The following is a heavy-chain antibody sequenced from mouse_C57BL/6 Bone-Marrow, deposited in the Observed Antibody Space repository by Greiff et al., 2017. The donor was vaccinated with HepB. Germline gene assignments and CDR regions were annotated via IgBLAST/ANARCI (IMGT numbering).Heavy chain of an antibody. CDR1: GYTFTSYG. CDR2: IYPRSGNT. V-gene: IGHV1-81*01. J-gene: IGHJ3*01. CDR3: ARDGYYLFAY. D-gene: IGHD2-3*01. Sequence: VQLVESGAELARPGASVKLSCKASGYTFTSYGISWVKQRTGQGLEWIGEIYPRSGNTYYNEKFKGKATLTADKSSSTAYMELRSLTSEDSAVYFCARDGYYLFAYWGQGTLVTVSA.